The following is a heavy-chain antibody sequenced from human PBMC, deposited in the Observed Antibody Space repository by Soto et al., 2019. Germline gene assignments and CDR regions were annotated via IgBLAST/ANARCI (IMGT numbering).Heavy chain of an antibody. Sequence: SETLSLTCTVSGGSISSSSYYWGWIRQPPGKGLEWIGSIYYSGSTYYNPSLKSRVTISVDTSKNQFSLKLSSVTAADTAVYYCARHRAVDTALVYGYCGQGTLVTVSS. J-gene: IGHJ4*02. CDR3: ARHRAVDTALVYGY. CDR1: GGSISSSSYY. V-gene: IGHV4-39*01. D-gene: IGHD5-18*01. CDR2: IYYSGST.